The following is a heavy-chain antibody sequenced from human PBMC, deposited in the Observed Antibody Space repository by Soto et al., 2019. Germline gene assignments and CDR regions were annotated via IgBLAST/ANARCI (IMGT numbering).Heavy chain of an antibody. V-gene: IGHV4-31*03. CDR3: ARDLGDWYWYFDL. CDR1: GGSISSGGYY. CDR2: IYYSGST. Sequence: QVQLQESGPGLVKPSQTLSLTCTVSGGSISSGGYYWSWISQQPGKGLEWIGYIYYSGSTYYNPSLKSRVTISVDTSKNQFSLKLSSVTAADTAVYYGARDLGDWYWYFDLWGRGTLVTVSS. D-gene: IGHD3-10*01. J-gene: IGHJ2*01.